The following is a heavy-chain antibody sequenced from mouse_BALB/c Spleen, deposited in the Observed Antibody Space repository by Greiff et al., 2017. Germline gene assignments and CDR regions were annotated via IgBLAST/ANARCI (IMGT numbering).Heavy chain of an antibody. J-gene: IGHJ1*01. CDR3: ARGYYRYGYFDV. CDR2: ISSGGSYT. CDR1: GFTFSSYA. D-gene: IGHD2-14*01. Sequence: EVQRVESGGGLVKPGGSLKLSCAASGFTFSSYAMSWVRQSPEKRLEWVAEISSGGSYTYYPDTVTGRFTISRDNAKNTLYLEMSSLRSEDTAMYYCARGYYRYGYFDVWGAGTTVTVSS. V-gene: IGHV5-9-4*01.